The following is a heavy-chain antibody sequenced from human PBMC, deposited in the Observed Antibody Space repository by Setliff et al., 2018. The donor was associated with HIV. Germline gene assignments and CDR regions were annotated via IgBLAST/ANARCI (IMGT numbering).Heavy chain of an antibody. D-gene: IGHD2-8*01. J-gene: IGHJ4*02. CDR1: AGSISSYY. CDR3: AREKNGYFDS. V-gene: IGHV4-59*01. Sequence: PSETLSLTCAVSAGSISSYYWSWIRQPPGKGLEWIGYVFYSGSANYNPSLTSRVTISVDTSKNQFSLTVTSVTAADTAVYYCAREKNGYFDSWGQGTLVTVSS. CDR2: VFYSGSA.